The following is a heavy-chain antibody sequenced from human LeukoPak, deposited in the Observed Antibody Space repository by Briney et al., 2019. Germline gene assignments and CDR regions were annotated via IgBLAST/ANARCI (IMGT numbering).Heavy chain of an antibody. D-gene: IGHD3-10*01. J-gene: IGHJ5*02. V-gene: IGHV3-23*01. Sequence: GSLRLSCVASGFTFSSYDMSWVRQAPGKGLEWVSGIMKSGDSTYYADSVKGRFTISRDNSKNTLYLQMNSLRGDDTAVYYCAKFLWFGAPFDPWGQGTLVTVSS. CDR2: IMKSGDST. CDR3: AKFLWFGAPFDP. CDR1: GFTFSSYD.